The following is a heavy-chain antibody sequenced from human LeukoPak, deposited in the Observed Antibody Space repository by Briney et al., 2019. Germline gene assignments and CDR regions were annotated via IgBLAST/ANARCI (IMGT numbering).Heavy chain of an antibody. D-gene: IGHD3-10*01. V-gene: IGHV1-3*01. CDR3: ARAYYGSGSYYLTY. CDR1: GYTFTSYA. Sequence: ASVKVSCKASGYTFTSYAMHWVRQAPGQRLEXXXWINAGNGNTKYSQKXXXRVTTTRDXSASTAYMELSSLRSEDTAVYYCARAYYGSGSYYLTYWGQGTLVTVSS. J-gene: IGHJ4*02. CDR2: INAGNGNT.